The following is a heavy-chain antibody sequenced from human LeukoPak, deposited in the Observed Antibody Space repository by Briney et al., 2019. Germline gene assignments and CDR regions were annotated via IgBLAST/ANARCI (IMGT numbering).Heavy chain of an antibody. CDR1: GDSMNKYF. Sequence: SETLSLICSVSGDSMNKYFWSWIRQPPGKGLEWIGYIFHGGTTNYSPSLESRVTISLDTSKNQFSLMLSSVTAPDTAVYYCARRMITTSDTFDLWGQGTMVTVSS. V-gene: IGHV4-59*01. CDR2: IFHGGTT. D-gene: IGHD3-16*01. CDR3: ARRMITTSDTFDL. J-gene: IGHJ3*01.